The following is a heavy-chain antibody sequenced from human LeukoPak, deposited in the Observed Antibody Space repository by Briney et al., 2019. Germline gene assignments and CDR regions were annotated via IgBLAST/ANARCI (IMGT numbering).Heavy chain of an antibody. CDR2: ISGSGGST. J-gene: IGHJ3*02. CDR3: AKAVGIAVVKNAFDI. CDR1: GFTFSSYA. D-gene: IGHD6-19*01. V-gene: IGHV3-23*01. Sequence: GGSLRLSCAASGFTFSSYAMSWVRQAPGKGLEWVSAISGSGGSTYYADSVKGRFTISRDNSKNTLYLQMNSLRAEDAAVYYCAKAVGIAVVKNAFDIWGQGTMVTVSS.